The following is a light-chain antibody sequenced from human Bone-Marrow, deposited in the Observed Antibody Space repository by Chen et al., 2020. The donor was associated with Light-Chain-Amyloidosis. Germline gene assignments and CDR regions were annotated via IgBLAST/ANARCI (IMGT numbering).Light chain of an antibody. V-gene: IGKV4-1*01. CDR1: QSVLYNSNNKNC. CDR2: WAS. J-gene: IGKJ1*01. CDR3: QQYYSTPLT. Sequence: DIVMTQSPDSLAVSLGERPTINCKSSQSVLYNSNNKNCIAWYQQKPGQPPKLLIYWASTRESGVPDRFSGSGSGTAFTLTISSLQAEDVAVYYCQQYYSTPLTFGQGTKVEIK.